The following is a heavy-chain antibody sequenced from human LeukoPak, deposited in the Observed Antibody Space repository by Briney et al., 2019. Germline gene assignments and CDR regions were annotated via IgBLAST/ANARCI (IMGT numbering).Heavy chain of an antibody. V-gene: IGHV4-4*07. J-gene: IGHJ4*02. CDR1: GGSISSYY. CDR2: IYTSGST. CDR3: AREPPLAVAGPDY. Sequence: PSDTLSLTCTVSGGSISSYYWTWFRQPAGKGLDWIGRIYTSGSTNYNPSLESRVTISVDKSKNQFSLKLSSVTAADTAVYYCAREPPLAVAGPDYWGQGTLVTVSS. D-gene: IGHD6-19*01.